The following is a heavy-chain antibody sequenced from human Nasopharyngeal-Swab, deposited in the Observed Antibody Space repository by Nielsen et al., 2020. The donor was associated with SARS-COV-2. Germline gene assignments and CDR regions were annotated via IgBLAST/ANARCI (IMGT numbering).Heavy chain of an antibody. Sequence: GGSLRLSCAASGFTFSRSALSWVRQAPGKGLEWVSAISGSGGSTYYADSVKGRFTISRDNSKNTLYLQMNSLRAEDTAVYYCAKDIAKHFDYWGQGTLVTVSS. CDR1: GFTFSRSA. V-gene: IGHV3-23*01. CDR2: ISGSGGST. J-gene: IGHJ4*02. D-gene: IGHD6-13*01. CDR3: AKDIAKHFDY.